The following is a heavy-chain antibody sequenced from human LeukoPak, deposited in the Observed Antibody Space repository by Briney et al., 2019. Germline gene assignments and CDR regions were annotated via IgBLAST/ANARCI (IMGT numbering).Heavy chain of an antibody. D-gene: IGHD3-10*01. V-gene: IGHV3-11*06. CDR3: ARPLGTGAFGELS. CDR1: GFTFSDYY. CDR2: ISSSSSYT. J-gene: IGHJ5*02. Sequence: GGSLSLSRAASGFTFSDYYMSWIRQAPGKGLEWVSYISSSSSYTNYADSVKGRFTISRDNAKNSLYLQMNSLRAEDTAVYYCARPLGTGAFGELSWGQGTLVTVSS.